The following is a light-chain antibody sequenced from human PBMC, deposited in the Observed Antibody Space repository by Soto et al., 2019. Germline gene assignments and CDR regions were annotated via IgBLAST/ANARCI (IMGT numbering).Light chain of an antibody. Sequence: EIVLTQSPGTLSLSPGERATLSRRASQTISSTYLAWYQQKPGQALRLLIYDASSRATGIPDRFSGSGSGTDFTLTISRLEPEDFAVYYCQHRTNWPLTFGGGTKVEIK. CDR3: QHRTNWPLT. V-gene: IGKV3D-20*02. J-gene: IGKJ4*01. CDR1: QTISSTY. CDR2: DAS.